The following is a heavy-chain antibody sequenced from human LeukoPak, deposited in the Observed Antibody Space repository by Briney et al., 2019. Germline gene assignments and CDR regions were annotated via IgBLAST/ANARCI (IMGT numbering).Heavy chain of an antibody. V-gene: IGHV3-9*01. Sequence: GRSLRLSCAASGFTFDDYAMHWVRQAPGKGLEWVSGISWNSGSIGYADSVKGRFTISRDNAKNSLYLQMNSLRAEDTALYYCAKDLYNWNDGSAFDYWGQGTLVTVSS. CDR1: GFTFDDYA. CDR3: AKDLYNWNDGSAFDY. CDR2: ISWNSGSI. D-gene: IGHD1-20*01. J-gene: IGHJ4*02.